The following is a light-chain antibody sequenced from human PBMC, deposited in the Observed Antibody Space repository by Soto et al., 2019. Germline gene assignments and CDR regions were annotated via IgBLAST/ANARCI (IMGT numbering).Light chain of an antibody. J-gene: IGKJ2*01. V-gene: IGKV3-20*01. CDR1: QSVGSSY. Sequence: EVVLTQSPGTLSLSPGERAILSCRASQSVGSSYLAWYQQKPGQAPRLLIYSGSYRATGIPDRFSGSGSEADFPLTISRLAPEDFAVYYCQQYGDSPMFTFGQGTNLEIK. CDR2: SGS. CDR3: QQYGDSPMFT.